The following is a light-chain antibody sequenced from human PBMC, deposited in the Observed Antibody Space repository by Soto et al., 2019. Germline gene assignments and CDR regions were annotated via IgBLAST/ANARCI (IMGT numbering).Light chain of an antibody. J-gene: IGLJ2*01. Sequence: QSVLTQPPSASGTPGQRVTISCSGSNSNIGSNTVNWYQQLPGTAPKLLIYSNSHRPSGVPDRFSGSKSGTSASLAISGLQSEDEADYYCAAWDDGLNGVVFGGGTKVTVL. CDR2: SNS. CDR3: AAWDDGLNGVV. V-gene: IGLV1-44*01. CDR1: NSNIGSNT.